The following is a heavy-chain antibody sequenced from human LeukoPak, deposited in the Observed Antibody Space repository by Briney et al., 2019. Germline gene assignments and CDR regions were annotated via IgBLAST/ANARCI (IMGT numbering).Heavy chain of an antibody. V-gene: IGHV3-30*18. CDR3: AKDWGDIVATGGDAFDI. Sequence: GGSLRLSCAASGFTFSSYGMHWVRQAPGKGLEWVAVISYDGSNKYYADSVKGRFTISRDNSKNTLYLQMNSLRAEDTAVYYCAKDWGDIVATGGDAFDIWGQGTMVTVSS. CDR2: ISYDGSNK. D-gene: IGHD5-12*01. J-gene: IGHJ3*02. CDR1: GFTFSSYG.